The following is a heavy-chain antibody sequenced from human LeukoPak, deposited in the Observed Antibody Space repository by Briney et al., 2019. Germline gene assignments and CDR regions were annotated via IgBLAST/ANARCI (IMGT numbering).Heavy chain of an antibody. J-gene: IGHJ4*02. CDR2: INHSGST. Sequence: SETLSLTCAVYGVSFSGYYWSWIRQPPGKGLEWIGEINHSGSTNYNPSLKSRVTISVDTSKNQFSLKLSSVTAADTAVYYCARESGVGATPHWGQGTLVTVSS. V-gene: IGHV4-34*01. CDR3: ARESGVGATPH. CDR1: GVSFSGYY. D-gene: IGHD1-26*01.